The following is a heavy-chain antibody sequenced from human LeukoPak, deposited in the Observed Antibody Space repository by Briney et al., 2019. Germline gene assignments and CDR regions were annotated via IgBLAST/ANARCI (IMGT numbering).Heavy chain of an antibody. V-gene: IGHV1-24*01. D-gene: IGHD3-22*01. CDR2: FEPEDGET. CDR3: ATEGFYYDSSGYPVRYFDY. J-gene: IGHJ4*02. Sequence: ASVKVSCKVSGYTLTELSMHWVRQAPGKGLEWMGGFEPEDGETIYAHKFQGRVTMTEDTSTDTAYMELSSLRSEDTAVYYCATEGFYYDSSGYPVRYFDYWGQGTLVTVSS. CDR1: GYTLTELS.